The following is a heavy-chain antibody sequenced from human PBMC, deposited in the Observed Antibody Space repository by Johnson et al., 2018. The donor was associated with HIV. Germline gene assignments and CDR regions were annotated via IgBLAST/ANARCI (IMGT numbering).Heavy chain of an antibody. CDR3: AREGNYYDSSSHVFDI. J-gene: IGHJ3*02. V-gene: IGHV3-30*02. Sequence: MQLVESGGGLVQPGGSLRLSCAASGFTFSSYGMHWVRQAPGKGLEWVAFIWYDGSNKYYADSVRGRFTISRDKSRNTLYLQMNSLRAEDTAVHYCAREGNYYDSSSHVFDIWGQGTMVTVSS. CDR2: IWYDGSNK. CDR1: GFTFSSYG. D-gene: IGHD3-22*01.